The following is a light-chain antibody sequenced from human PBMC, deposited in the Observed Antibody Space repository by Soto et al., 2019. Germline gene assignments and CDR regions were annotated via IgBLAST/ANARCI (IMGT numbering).Light chain of an antibody. CDR2: EVS. V-gene: IGLV2-14*01. J-gene: IGLJ3*02. CDR1: SSDIGNYDF. CDR3: SSFAGPVWV. Sequence: QSALTQPASVSGSPGQSITISCTGTSSDIGNYDFVSWYQQVPGTAPKAMIYEVSSRPSGVSNRFSGSKSGNTASLTISGLQAEDEADYYCSSFAGPVWVFGGGTKLTVL.